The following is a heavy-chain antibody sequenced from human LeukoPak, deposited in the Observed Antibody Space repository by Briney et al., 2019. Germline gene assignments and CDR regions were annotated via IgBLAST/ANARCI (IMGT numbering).Heavy chain of an antibody. V-gene: IGHV3-48*01. D-gene: IGHD3-16*01. CDR1: GFSFSNYG. CDR3: ARVLGGDTGGLDY. Sequence: GGSLRLSCAGSGFSFSNYGMNWVRQAPGKGLEWVSYISISSSTIYYADSVKGRFTISRDNAKNSLYLQMNSLRGEDTAVYYCARVLGGDTGGLDYWGQGTLVTVSS. CDR2: ISISSSTI. J-gene: IGHJ4*02.